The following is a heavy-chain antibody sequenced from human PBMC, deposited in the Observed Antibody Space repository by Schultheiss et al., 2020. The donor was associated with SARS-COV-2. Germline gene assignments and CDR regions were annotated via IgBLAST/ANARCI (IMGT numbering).Heavy chain of an antibody. CDR2: IYYSGST. V-gene: IGHV4-31*03. CDR3: ARTVNYYDSSGYTVPVYYFDY. CDR1: GGSISSGGYY. Sequence: SETLSLTCTVSGGSISSGGYYWSWIRQHPGKGLEWIGYIYYSGSTNYNPSLKSRVTISVDTSKNQFSLKLSSVTAADTAVYYCARTVNYYDSSGYTVPVYYFDYWGQGTLVTVSS. D-gene: IGHD3-22*01. J-gene: IGHJ4*02.